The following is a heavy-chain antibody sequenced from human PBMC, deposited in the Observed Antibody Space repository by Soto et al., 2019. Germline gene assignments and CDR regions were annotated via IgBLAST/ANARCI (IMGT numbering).Heavy chain of an antibody. CDR3: ARDPSYATSGGYFDY. Sequence: LSLTCTVSGGSISSGAYYWSWIRQHPEEGPEWIGYISYGGSTYYNPSLKSRVTTSADKSNNQFSLKLTSLTAADTAVYYCARDPSYATSGGYFDYWGQGTLVTVSS. D-gene: IGHD3-22*01. J-gene: IGHJ4*02. V-gene: IGHV4-31*03. CDR1: GGSISSGAYY. CDR2: ISYGGST.